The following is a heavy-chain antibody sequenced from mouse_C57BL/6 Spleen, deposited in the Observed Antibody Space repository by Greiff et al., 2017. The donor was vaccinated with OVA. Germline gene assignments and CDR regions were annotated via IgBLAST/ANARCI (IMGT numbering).Heavy chain of an antibody. CDR3: ARKEDSPWFAY. CDR1: GYAFSSYW. Sequence: VKLVESGAELVKPGASVKISCKASGYAFSSYWMNWVKQRPGKGLEWIGQIYPGDGDTNYNGKFKGKATLTADKSSSTAYMQLSSLTSEDSAVYFCARKEDSPWFAYWGQGTLVTVSA. CDR2: IYPGDGDT. V-gene: IGHV1-80*01. D-gene: IGHD6-2*01. J-gene: IGHJ3*01.